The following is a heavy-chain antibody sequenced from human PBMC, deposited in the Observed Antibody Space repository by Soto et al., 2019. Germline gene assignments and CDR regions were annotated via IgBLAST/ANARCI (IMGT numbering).Heavy chain of an antibody. J-gene: IGHJ4*02. V-gene: IGHV2-5*02. Sequence: QITLKESGPTLVKPTQTLTLTCTFSGFSLSTSGVGVGWIRQPPGKALEWLALIYWDDDKRYSPSLKSRLTITKDTSKNQVVLTMTNMDPVDTATYYCAHRQEDWNRILTGVFDYWGQGTLVTVSS. CDR3: AHRQEDWNRILTGVFDY. CDR2: IYWDDDK. CDR1: GFSLSTSGVG. D-gene: IGHD1-1*01.